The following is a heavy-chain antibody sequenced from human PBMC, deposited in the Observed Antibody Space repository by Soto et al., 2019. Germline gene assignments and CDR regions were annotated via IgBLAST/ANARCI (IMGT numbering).Heavy chain of an antibody. D-gene: IGHD1-7*01. CDR2: ISSSGSTI. Sequence: PGVSLRLSCAASGFTFSSYEMNWVRQAPGKGLEWVSYISSSGSTIYYADSVKGRFTISRDNAKNSLYLQMNSLRAEDTAVYYCARDSSTERKTGTTLKPLDYWGQGTLVTVSS. CDR1: GFTFSSYE. V-gene: IGHV3-48*03. J-gene: IGHJ4*02. CDR3: ARDSSTERKTGTTLKPLDY.